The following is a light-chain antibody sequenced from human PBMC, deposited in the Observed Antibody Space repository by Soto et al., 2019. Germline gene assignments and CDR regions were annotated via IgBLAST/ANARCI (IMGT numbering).Light chain of an antibody. Sequence: EIVLTQSPGTLSLSPGERATLSCRASQTVSSSYLAWYQQKPGQAPRLLIYGASTRATGIPGRFSGSASGTDVTLTISRLEPEDFAVYYCQQYGPSPMCTFGQGTNLEIK. CDR1: QTVSSSY. J-gene: IGKJ2*02. CDR3: QQYGPSPMCT. CDR2: GAS. V-gene: IGKV3-20*01.